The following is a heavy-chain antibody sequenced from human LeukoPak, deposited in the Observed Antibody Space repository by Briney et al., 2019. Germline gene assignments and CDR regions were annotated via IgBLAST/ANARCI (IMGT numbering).Heavy chain of an antibody. CDR3: ARSAARLRYYYAMDV. CDR2: ISNSGGST. Sequence: GGSLRLSCAASGFTFSSCAMSWVRQAPGKGLEWVSGISNSGGSTYHADSVKGRFTISRDNSKNTLYLQMSSLRAEDTAVYFCARSAARLRYYYAMDVWGQGTTVTVCS. CDR1: GFTFSSCA. V-gene: IGHV3-23*01. J-gene: IGHJ6*02. D-gene: IGHD6-6*01.